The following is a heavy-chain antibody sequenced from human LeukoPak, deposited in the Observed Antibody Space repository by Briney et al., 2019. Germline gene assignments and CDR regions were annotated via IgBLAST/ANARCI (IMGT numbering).Heavy chain of an antibody. V-gene: IGHV3-23*01. CDR1: GFTFSSYA. J-gene: IGHJ4*02. Sequence: PGGSLRLSCAASGFTFSSYAMNWVRQGPGKGLEWVSDISGSGSSTYYADSVKGRLTISRDNSKNTPYLQMNSLRAEDTAVYYCAKDSDSSGWYFDYWGQGTLVTVSS. CDR2: ISGSGSST. CDR3: AKDSDSSGWYFDY. D-gene: IGHD6-19*01.